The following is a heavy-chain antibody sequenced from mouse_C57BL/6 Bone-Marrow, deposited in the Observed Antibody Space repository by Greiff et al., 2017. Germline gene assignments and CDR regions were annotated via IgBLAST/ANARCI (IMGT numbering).Heavy chain of an antibody. CDR1: GYTFTSYW. CDR2: IDPNSGGT. V-gene: IGHV1-72*01. J-gene: IGHJ3*01. CDR3: AREGIYYDYDGAWFAD. D-gene: IGHD2-4*01. Sequence: QVQLQQPGAELVKPGASVTLSCKASGYTFTSYWMHWVKQRPGRGLEWIGRIDPNSGGTKYNEKFKSKATLTVDKPSSTAYMQLSSLTSEDSAVYYWAREGIYYDYDGAWFADWGQGTLVTVSA.